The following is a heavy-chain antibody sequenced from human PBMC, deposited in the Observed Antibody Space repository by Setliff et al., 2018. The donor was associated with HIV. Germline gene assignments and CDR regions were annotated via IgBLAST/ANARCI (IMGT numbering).Heavy chain of an antibody. CDR3: ARHFPSISLFFGDPGPFDR. CDR2: ILNDGRT. Sequence: SETLSLTCTVSGGSISSSSYYWGWIRQPPGKGLEWIGSILNDGRTYYNPSLKSRVTIPMDTSTNQFSLKLTSVTAADTAVYFCARHFPSISLFFGDPGPFDRWGQGALVTVSS. CDR1: GGSISSSSYY. D-gene: IGHD3-10*01. J-gene: IGHJ4*02. V-gene: IGHV4-39*01.